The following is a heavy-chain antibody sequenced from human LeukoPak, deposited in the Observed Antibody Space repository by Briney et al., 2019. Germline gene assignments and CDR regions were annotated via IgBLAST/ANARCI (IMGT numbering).Heavy chain of an antibody. J-gene: IGHJ4*02. CDR2: ISYDGSNK. CDR1: GFTFSSYS. D-gene: IGHD3-22*01. CDR3: ATGDYYDSSGYFPLKFYFDF. V-gene: IGHV3-30-3*01. Sequence: PGGSLRLSCAASGFTFSSYSMHWVRQAPGKGLEWAAVISYDGSNKYYADSVKGRFIISRDNSKNTLYLQMNSLRAEDTAVYYCATGDYYDSSGYFPLKFYFDFWGQGTLVTVSP.